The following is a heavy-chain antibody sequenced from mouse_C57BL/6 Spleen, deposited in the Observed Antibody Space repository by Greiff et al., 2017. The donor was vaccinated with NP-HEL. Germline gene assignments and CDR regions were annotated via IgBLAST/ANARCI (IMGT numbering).Heavy chain of an antibody. D-gene: IGHD1-1*01. J-gene: IGHJ3*01. V-gene: IGHV1-7*01. CDR3: ARRGTTVPSPAY. Sequence: VQVVESGAELAKPGASVKLSCKASGYTFTSYWMHWVQQRPGQGLEWIGYINPSSGYTKYNQKFKDKATLTADKSSSTAYMQLSSLTYEDSAVYYCARRGTTVPSPAYWGQGTLVTVSA. CDR1: GYTFTSYW. CDR2: INPSSGYT.